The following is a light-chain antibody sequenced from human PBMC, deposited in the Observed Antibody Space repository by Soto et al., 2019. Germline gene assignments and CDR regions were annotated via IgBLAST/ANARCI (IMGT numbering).Light chain of an antibody. CDR3: QQYGSSPVT. Sequence: DIVLTQSPGTLSLSPGERATLSCRASQSVSSSYLAWYQQKPGQAPRLLIYGASSRATGIPDRFSGSGSGTDFTLTISRLEPEDFAVYYCQQYGSSPVTFGQGTNVEIK. J-gene: IGKJ1*01. V-gene: IGKV3-20*01. CDR2: GAS. CDR1: QSVSSSY.